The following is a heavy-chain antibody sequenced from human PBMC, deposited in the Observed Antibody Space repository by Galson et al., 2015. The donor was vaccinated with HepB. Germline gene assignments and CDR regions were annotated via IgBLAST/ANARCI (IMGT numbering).Heavy chain of an antibody. J-gene: IGHJ4*02. CDR2: IKQDGSEK. V-gene: IGHV3-7*01. CDR3: ARFTYYYDSSGYLGGGYFDY. Sequence: SLRLSCAASGFTFSSYWMSWVRQAPGKGLEWVANIKQDGSEKYYVDSVKGRFTISRDNAKNSLYLQMNSLRAEDTAVYYCARFTYYYDSSGYLGGGYFDYWGQGTLVTVSS. CDR1: GFTFSSYW. D-gene: IGHD3-22*01.